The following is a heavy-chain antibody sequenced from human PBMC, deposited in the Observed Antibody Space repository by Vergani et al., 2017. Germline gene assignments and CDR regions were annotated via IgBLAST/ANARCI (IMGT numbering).Heavy chain of an antibody. CDR1: GYTFTGYY. Sequence: QVQLVQSGAEVKKPGASVKVSCKASGYTFTGYYMHWVRQAPGQGLEWMGWINPNRGGTNYAQKFQGRVTITADEATSTAYMELSSMRSEDTAVYYCAREGQKDDYSNYRDAFDIWGQGTMVTVSS. CDR2: INPNRGGT. J-gene: IGHJ3*02. D-gene: IGHD4-11*01. V-gene: IGHV1-2*02. CDR3: AREGQKDDYSNYRDAFDI.